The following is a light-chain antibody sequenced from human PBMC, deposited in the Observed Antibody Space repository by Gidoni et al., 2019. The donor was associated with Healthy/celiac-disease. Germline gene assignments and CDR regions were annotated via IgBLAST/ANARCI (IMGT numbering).Light chain of an antibody. CDR1: QSSSSW. CDR2: KAS. V-gene: IGKV1-5*03. CDR3: QQYNSLIT. Sequence: DIQMTQSPSTLSASVGDRVTITCRASQSSSSWLAWYQQKPGKAPKLLIYKASSLESGVPSRFSGSGSGTEFTLTISSLQPDDFATYYCQQYNSLITFGQGTRLEIK. J-gene: IGKJ5*01.